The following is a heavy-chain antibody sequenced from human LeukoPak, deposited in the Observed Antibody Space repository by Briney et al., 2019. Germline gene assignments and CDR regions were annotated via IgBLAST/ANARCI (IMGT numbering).Heavy chain of an antibody. CDR1: GYTFISYY. D-gene: IGHD5-24*01. Sequence: GASVKVSCKASGYTFISYYMHWVRQAPGQGLEWMGIINPSGGSTSYAHKFQGRVTMTRDMSTSTVYMELSSLRSEDTAVYYCARTSHEMATIHQVQEFDYWGQGTLVTVSS. V-gene: IGHV1-46*01. J-gene: IGHJ4*02. CDR2: INPSGGST. CDR3: ARTSHEMATIHQVQEFDY.